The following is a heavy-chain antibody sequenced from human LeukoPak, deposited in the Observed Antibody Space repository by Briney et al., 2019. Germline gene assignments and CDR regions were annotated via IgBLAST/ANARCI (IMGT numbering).Heavy chain of an antibody. Sequence: SETLSLTCTVSGYSISSGYHWGWIRQPPGKGLEWIGSIYHTGSTYSKPSLKSRVTISVDTSKNQFSLKLTSVTAADTAVYYCARESSGYYVDYWGQGTLVTVSS. J-gene: IGHJ4*02. D-gene: IGHD3-22*01. V-gene: IGHV4-38-2*02. CDR1: GYSISSGYH. CDR2: IYHTGST. CDR3: ARESSGYYVDY.